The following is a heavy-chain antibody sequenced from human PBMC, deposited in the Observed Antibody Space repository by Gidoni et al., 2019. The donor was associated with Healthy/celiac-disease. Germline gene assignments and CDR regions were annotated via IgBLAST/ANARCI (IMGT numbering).Heavy chain of an antibody. CDR2: IYTSGST. V-gene: IGHV4-4*07. CDR3: ARGTQLPRPGWYFDL. D-gene: IGHD5-18*01. CDR1: GGCISSYY. J-gene: IGHJ2*01. Sequence: QVQLQESGPGRVKPSETLSLTCTVSGGCISSYYWSWIRQPAGKGLEWIGRIYTSGSTTCHPSLKSRVTLSVATSQTPFSLKLSSVTAAATAVYYCARGTQLPRPGWYFDLWGRGTLVTVSS.